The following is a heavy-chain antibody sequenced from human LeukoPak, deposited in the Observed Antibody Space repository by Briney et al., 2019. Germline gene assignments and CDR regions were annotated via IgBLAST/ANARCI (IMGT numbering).Heavy chain of an antibody. D-gene: IGHD2-15*01. J-gene: IGHJ6*02. CDR3: ARVSRPSCYYCGMDV. CDR1: GFTFSNYA. Sequence: GGSLRLSCAASGFTFSNYAMHWVRQAPGKGLEWVALISYDGSNKYYADSVKGRFTISRDNSKNTVYLQMNSLRAEDTAVYYCARVSRPSCYYCGMDVWGQGTTVTVSS. CDR2: ISYDGSNK. V-gene: IGHV3-30-3*01.